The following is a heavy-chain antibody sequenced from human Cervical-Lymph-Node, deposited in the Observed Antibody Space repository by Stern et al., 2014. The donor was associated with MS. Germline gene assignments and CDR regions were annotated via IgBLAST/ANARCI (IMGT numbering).Heavy chain of an antibody. V-gene: IGHV1-2*02. Sequence: VQLVESGAEVKKPWASVKVSCKTSGYIFTGYYIHWVRQAPGQGLEWMALINPNTGGTKYAQKFQGRVTMSRDTSISTAYVELSSLTSDDTAVYYCARDQRGITIFGVVTDYYYLGMDVWGQGTTVTVSS. D-gene: IGHD3-3*01. CDR2: INPNTGGT. CDR1: GYIFTGYY. CDR3: ARDQRGITIFGVVTDYYYLGMDV. J-gene: IGHJ6*02.